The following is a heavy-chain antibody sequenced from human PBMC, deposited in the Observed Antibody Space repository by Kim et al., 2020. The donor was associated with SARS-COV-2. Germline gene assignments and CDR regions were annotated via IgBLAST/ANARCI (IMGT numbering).Heavy chain of an antibody. J-gene: IGHJ4*02. CDR1: GDSIGSYY. CDR3: ARNYGYGSGSFYSY. Sequence: SETLSLTCTVSGDSIGSYYWTWIRQPPGKGLEWIGYIYYTESTNYNPSLKSRVAISVDTSKNQFSLKLSSVTAADTAEYNCARNYGYGSGSFYSYWGQG. CDR2: IYYTEST. V-gene: IGHV4-59*08. D-gene: IGHD3-10*01.